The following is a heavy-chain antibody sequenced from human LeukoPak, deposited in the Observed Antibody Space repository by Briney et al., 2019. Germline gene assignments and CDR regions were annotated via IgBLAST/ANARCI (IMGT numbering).Heavy chain of an antibody. D-gene: IGHD1-1*01. J-gene: IGHJ5*02. CDR1: GYSFTSYW. CDR2: IDPSDSVT. Sequence: GESLRISCQGSGYSFTSYWIIWVRQMPGKGLEWMGRIDPSDSVTNYSPSFQGHVTFSVDKSISTAYLQWSSLKASDTALYYCARLPLDNWNGVSWGQGPLVTVSS. CDR3: ARLPLDNWNGVS. V-gene: IGHV5-10-1*01.